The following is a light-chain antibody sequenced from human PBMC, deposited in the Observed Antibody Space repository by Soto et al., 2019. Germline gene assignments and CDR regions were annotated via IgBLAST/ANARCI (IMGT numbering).Light chain of an antibody. CDR3: QQYSIWPYT. V-gene: IGKV3-15*01. CDR2: GAS. CDR1: QSISSN. J-gene: IGKJ2*01. Sequence: EIVMTQSPATLSVSPGERATLSCRARQSISSNLAWYQQKPGHAPRLLIYGASTRATGIPARFSGSGSGTEFTLTISSLQSEDFAVYYCQQYSIWPYTFGQGTKLEIK.